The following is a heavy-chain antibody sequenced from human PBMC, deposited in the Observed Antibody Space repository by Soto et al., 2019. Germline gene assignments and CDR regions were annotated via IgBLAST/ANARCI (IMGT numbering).Heavy chain of an antibody. V-gene: IGHV4-30-4*01. CDR2: IYYSGST. CDR1: GGSISSVDYY. J-gene: IGHJ4*02. Sequence: SETLSLTCTVSGGSISSVDYYCSWIRQPPGKGLEWIGYIYYSGSTYYNPSLKSRVTISVDTSKNHFSLKLSSVTAADTAVYYCATITLGSNRLDYWGQGTLVTVSS. D-gene: IGHD1-20*01. CDR3: ATITLGSNRLDY.